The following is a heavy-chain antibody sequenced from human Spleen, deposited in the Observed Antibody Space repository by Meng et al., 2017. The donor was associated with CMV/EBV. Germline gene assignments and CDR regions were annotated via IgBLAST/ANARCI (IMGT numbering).Heavy chain of an antibody. V-gene: IGHV1-46*01. CDR1: GYTFTNYY. CDR3: ARTTYTWNDPGGMDV. J-gene: IGHJ6*02. D-gene: IGHD1-1*01. Sequence: ASVKVSCKASGYTFTNYYIHWVRQAPGQGLEWMGVIDITRATTAYVQKFRGRVTMTRDTSSTSVYMELSSLRSDDTAVFYCARTTYTWNDPGGMDVWGQGTTVTVSS. CDR2: IDITRATT.